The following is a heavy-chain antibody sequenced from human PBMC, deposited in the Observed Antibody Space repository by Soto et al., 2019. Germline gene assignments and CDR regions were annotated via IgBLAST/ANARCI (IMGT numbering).Heavy chain of an antibody. D-gene: IGHD6-19*01. J-gene: IGHJ5*02. CDR2: ISHDGGDK. Sequence: QVHLVESGGGVVQPGRSLRLSCAASGFTFSTTGMHWVRQAPGKGLEWVAMISHDGGDKHYTDSVKGRFTISRDTSKNTLYLQMNSLRPEDTAMYHCAKDLYGAGWYNYFDPWGQGTLATVSS. CDR3: AKDLYGAGWYNYFDP. CDR1: GFTFSTTG. V-gene: IGHV3-30*18.